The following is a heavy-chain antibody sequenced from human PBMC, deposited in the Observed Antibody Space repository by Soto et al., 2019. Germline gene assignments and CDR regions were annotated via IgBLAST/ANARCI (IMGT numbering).Heavy chain of an antibody. J-gene: IGHJ4*02. V-gene: IGHV4-4*02. D-gene: IGHD2-15*01. CDR3: AKGTSSGVSWPFDY. CDR1: GGSISSSNW. Sequence: SETLSLTCAVSGGSISSSNWWSWVRQPPGKGLEWIGEIYHSGSTNYNPSLKSRVTISVDKSKNQFSLKLSSVTAADTAVYYCAKGTSSGVSWPFDYWGQGTLVTVSS. CDR2: IYHSGST.